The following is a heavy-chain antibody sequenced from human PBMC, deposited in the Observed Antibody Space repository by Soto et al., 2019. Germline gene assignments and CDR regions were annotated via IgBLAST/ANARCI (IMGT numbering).Heavy chain of an antibody. J-gene: IGHJ4*02. CDR1: GFTFDDYA. V-gene: IGHV3-9*01. CDR3: AKDRGSSSWDPIFDF. CDR2: ISWDSAVS. Sequence: ELVESGGGFIEPGRSLRLSCAASGFTFDDYAIHWVRHAPGKGLVWVSGISWDSAVSDYAVSVKGQFTIGRDNARNSRYLHRNNLRPKYTALDYCAKDRGSSSWDPIFDFWGRTTLITVSS. D-gene: IGHD6-13*01.